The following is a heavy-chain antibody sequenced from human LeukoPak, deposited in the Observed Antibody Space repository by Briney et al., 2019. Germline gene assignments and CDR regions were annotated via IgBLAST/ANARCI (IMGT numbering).Heavy chain of an antibody. D-gene: IGHD6-13*01. CDR3: ARAGGAAADTALDY. Sequence: SETLSLTCAVYGGSFSGYYWSWIRQPPGKGLEWIGEINHSGSTNYNLSLKSRVTISVDTSKNQFSLKLSSVTAADTAVYYCARAGGAAADTALDYWGQGTLVTVSS. CDR1: GGSFSGYY. CDR2: INHSGST. J-gene: IGHJ4*02. V-gene: IGHV4-34*01.